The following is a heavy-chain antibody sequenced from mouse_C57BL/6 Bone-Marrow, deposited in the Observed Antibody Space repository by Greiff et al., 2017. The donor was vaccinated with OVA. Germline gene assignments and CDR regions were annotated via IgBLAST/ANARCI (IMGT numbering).Heavy chain of an antibody. V-gene: IGHV5-2*03. CDR1: EYEFPSPD. CDR3: ARLNYYGSSYDAMDY. D-gene: IGHD1-1*01. J-gene: IGHJ4*01. CDR2: INSDGGST. Sequence: EVKVEESGGGLVQPGESLKLSCESNEYEFPSPDISWVRKTPEKRLELVAAINSDGGSTSYPDTMERRFIISRDNTKKTLYLQMSSLRSEDTALYYCARLNYYGSSYDAMDYWGQGTSVTVSS.